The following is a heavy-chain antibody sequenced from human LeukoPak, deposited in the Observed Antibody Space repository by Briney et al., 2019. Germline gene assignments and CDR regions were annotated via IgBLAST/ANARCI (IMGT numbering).Heavy chain of an antibody. CDR1: GGTSSNYA. V-gene: IGHV1-69*06. D-gene: IGHD4/OR15-4a*01. Sequence: GASVKVSCKASGGTSSNYAISWVRQAPGQGLEWMGGIIPIFGTANYAQKFQGRVTITADKSTSTAYMELSSLRSEDTAVYYCASRAYPNYDHDYYYMDVWGKGTTVTVSS. CDR2: IIPIFGTA. J-gene: IGHJ6*03. CDR3: ASRAYPNYDHDYYYMDV.